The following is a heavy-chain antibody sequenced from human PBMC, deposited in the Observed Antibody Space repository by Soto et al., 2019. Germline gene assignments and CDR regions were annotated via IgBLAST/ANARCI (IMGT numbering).Heavy chain of an antibody. Sequence: QVQLLQSGAEVKKPGSSVRVSCEASGGTFRTYAISWVRQAPGQGLEWMGEIIPIFGTVNYAQKFQGRVTLTXDXPTTTVYMDLRSLRSEDTAVYYCAKGAVAGTPTSYYYYGMDVWGQGTTVTVSS. CDR3: AKGAVAGTPTSYYYYGMDV. D-gene: IGHD6-19*01. V-gene: IGHV1-69*05. CDR1: GGTFRTYA. CDR2: IIPIFGTV. J-gene: IGHJ6*02.